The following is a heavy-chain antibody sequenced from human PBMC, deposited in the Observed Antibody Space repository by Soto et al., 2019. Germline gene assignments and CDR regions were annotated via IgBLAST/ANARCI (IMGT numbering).Heavy chain of an antibody. CDR1: GFTFSSYG. Sequence: GGSLRLSCAASGFTFSSYGMHWVRQAPGKGLEWVAVISYDGSNKYYADSAKGRFTISRDNSKNTLYLQMNSLRAEDTAVYYCAKVALNYYGMDVWGQGTTVTVSS. J-gene: IGHJ6*02. CDR2: ISYDGSNK. CDR3: AKVALNYYGMDV. V-gene: IGHV3-30*18.